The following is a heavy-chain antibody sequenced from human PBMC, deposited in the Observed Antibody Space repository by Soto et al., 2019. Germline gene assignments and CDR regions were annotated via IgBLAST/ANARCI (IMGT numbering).Heavy chain of an antibody. J-gene: IGHJ3*02. Sequence: SETLSLTCTVSGGSISSSSYYWGWIRQPPGKGLEWIGSMYYSGSTYYNASLKSRVTISVDTSKNQFSLKLSSVTAADTAVYYCARHRSTVTKFGSDAFDIWGQGTMVTVSS. CDR2: MYYSGST. D-gene: IGHD4-17*01. CDR3: ARHRSTVTKFGSDAFDI. V-gene: IGHV4-39*01. CDR1: GGSISSSSYY.